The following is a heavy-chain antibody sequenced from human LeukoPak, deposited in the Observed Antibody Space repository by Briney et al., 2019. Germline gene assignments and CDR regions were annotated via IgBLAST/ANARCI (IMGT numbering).Heavy chain of an antibody. CDR2: ISGSGGST. CDR1: GFTFSSYA. D-gene: IGHD5-18*01. CDR3: AKIVRDTGLPQIDY. J-gene: IGHJ4*02. V-gene: IGHV3-23*01. Sequence: GGSLRLSCAASGFTFSSYAMSWVRQAPGKGLEWVSAISGSGGSTYYADSVKGRFTISRDKSKNTLYLQMNSLRAEDTAVYYCAKIVRDTGLPQIDYWGQGTLVTVSS.